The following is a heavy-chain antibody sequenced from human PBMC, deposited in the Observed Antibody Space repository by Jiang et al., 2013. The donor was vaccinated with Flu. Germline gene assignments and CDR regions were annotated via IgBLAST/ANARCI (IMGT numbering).Heavy chain of an antibody. CDR1: GYSFTSYW. CDR3: ARQVFGVVIGWAFDI. CDR2: IYPGDSDT. Sequence: GAEVKKPGESLKISCKGSGYSFTSYWIGWVRQMPGKGLEWMGIIYPGDSDTRYSPSFQGQVTISADKSISTAYLQWSSLKASGTAMYYCARQVFGVVIGWAFDIWGQGTMVTVSS. V-gene: IGHV5-51*01. D-gene: IGHD3-3*01. J-gene: IGHJ3*02.